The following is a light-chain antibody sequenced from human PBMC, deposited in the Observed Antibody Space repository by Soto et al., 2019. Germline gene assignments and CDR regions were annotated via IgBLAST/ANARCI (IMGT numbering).Light chain of an antibody. J-gene: IGLJ2*01. Sequence: QSVLTQPPSASGTPGQGVTISCSGSSSNIGSNTVNWYRQLPGTAPKLLIYSNNQRPSGVPDRFSGSKSGTSASLAISGLQFEDEADYYCAAWDDSLTGVVFGGGTKLTVL. CDR1: SSNIGSNT. V-gene: IGLV1-44*01. CDR3: AAWDDSLTGVV. CDR2: SNN.